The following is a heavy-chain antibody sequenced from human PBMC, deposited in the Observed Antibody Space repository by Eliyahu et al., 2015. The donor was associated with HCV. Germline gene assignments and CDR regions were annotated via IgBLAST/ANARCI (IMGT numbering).Heavy chain of an antibody. CDR2: INPNSGAT. Sequence: QVQLVQSGAEVKKPGASVKVSCKASGYTFSGYYMHWVRQAPGQGLEWMGWINPNSGATNYAQKFQGWVTMTRDTSISTAYMELSRLKFDDTAVYYCARDVPTTSTNYYFGMDVWGQGTTVTVSS. V-gene: IGHV1-2*04. CDR1: GYTFSGYY. D-gene: IGHD1-26*01. J-gene: IGHJ6*02. CDR3: ARDVPTTSTNYYFGMDV.